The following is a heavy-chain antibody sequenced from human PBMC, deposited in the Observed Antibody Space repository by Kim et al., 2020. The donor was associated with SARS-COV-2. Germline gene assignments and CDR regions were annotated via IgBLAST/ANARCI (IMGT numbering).Heavy chain of an antibody. CDR2: IRGNGSST. Sequence: GGSLRLSCAASGFSFRYYAMNWVRQAPGKGLEWVSPIRGNGSSTFYADSVKGRFTISRDNSKNTLYLQMNSLRAEDTAVYYCARHVAVSDHPYFDLWG. CDR1: GFSFRYYA. CDR3: ARHVAVSDHPYFDL. V-gene: IGHV3-23*01. J-gene: IGHJ2*01.